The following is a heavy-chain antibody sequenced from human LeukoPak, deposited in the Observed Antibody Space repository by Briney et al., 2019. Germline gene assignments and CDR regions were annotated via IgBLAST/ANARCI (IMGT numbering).Heavy chain of an antibody. CDR1: GFTFSSSA. CDR3: AKDASCSN. D-gene: IGHD3-10*02. CDR2: ITNSGDST. V-gene: IGHV3-23*01. J-gene: IGHJ4*02. Sequence: GGSLTLSCAASGFTFSSSAMSWVRQAPAKGLEGVSTITNSGDSTYYADSVKGRFTISRDNSKNKVYLQVNSPRADDTAVYYCAKDASCSNWGQGTLVTVSS.